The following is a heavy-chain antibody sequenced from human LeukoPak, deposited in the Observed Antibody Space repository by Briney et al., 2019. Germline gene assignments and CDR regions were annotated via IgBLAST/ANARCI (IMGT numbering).Heavy chain of an antibody. Sequence: PGGSLRLSCAASGFTFSSYAMSWVRQAPGKGLEWVANIRQDGGVIYYVDSVKGRFTISRDNAKNSLYLQMSSLRAEDTGFYYCATTSDAPANVWGQGTLVTVSS. J-gene: IGHJ4*02. CDR2: IRQDGGVI. D-gene: IGHD2-2*01. V-gene: IGHV3-7*01. CDR3: ATTSDAPANV. CDR1: GFTFSSYA.